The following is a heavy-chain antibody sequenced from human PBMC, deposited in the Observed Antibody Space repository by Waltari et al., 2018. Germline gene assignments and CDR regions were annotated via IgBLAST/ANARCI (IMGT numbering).Heavy chain of an antibody. J-gene: IGHJ3*02. Sequence: QAQLVQSVAEVRKPGASVKVSCKASGYFLSDQYIHWVRQAPGQGLEWMGGINPKSGDIKSAQKFQGRVTMARDTSIGTVYMDLSSLRSDDTALYYCARDRAHSGRYPDAFDIWGQGTMVTVSS. D-gene: IGHD1-26*01. CDR2: INPKSGDI. CDR3: ARDRAHSGRYPDAFDI. V-gene: IGHV1-2*02. CDR1: GYFLSDQY.